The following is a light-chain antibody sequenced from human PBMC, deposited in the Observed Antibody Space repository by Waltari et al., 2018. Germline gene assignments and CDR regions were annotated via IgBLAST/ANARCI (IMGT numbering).Light chain of an antibody. CDR2: DNN. V-gene: IGLV1-51*01. Sequence: QSVLTQPPSVSAAPGQRVTISCSGGSSNIGNNDVSWYHQFPGTAPKLLITDNNKRPFGIPDRFSGSKSGTSATLGITGLQTGDEADYYCATWDSRLSVVVFGGGTKVTVL. CDR1: SSNIGNND. J-gene: IGLJ3*02. CDR3: ATWDSRLSVVV.